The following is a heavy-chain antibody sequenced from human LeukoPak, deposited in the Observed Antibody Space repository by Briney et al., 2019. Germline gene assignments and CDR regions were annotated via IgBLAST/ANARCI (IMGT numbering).Heavy chain of an antibody. J-gene: IGHJ4*02. CDR3: AFTYYYDSSGYYQLDY. V-gene: IGHV1-8*01. CDR2: MNPNSGNT. Sequence: ASVKVSCKASGYTFTSYDINWVRQATGQGLEWMGWMNPNSGNTGYAQKFQGRVTMTRNTSISTAYMELSSLRSEDTAVYYCAFTYYYDSSGYYQLDYWGQGTLVTVSS. CDR1: GYTFTSYD. D-gene: IGHD3-22*01.